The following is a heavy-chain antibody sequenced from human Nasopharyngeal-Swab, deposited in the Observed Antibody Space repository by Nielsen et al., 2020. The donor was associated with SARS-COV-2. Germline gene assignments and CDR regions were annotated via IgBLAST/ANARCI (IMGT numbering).Heavy chain of an antibody. CDR2: ISTSGRTT. Sequence: GGSLRLSCAASGFTFSDYYMAWVRQAPGKGLEWLSYISTSGRTTDSADSVKGRFTISRDNAKNSLYLQMNSLRAEDTALYYCASDSSSWYAYFDYWGQGTLVTVSS. CDR1: GFTFSDYY. D-gene: IGHD6-13*01. V-gene: IGHV3-11*01. J-gene: IGHJ4*02. CDR3: ASDSSSWYAYFDY.